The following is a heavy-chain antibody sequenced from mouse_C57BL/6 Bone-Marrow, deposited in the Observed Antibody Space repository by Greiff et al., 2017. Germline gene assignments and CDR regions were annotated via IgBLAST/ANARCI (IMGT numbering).Heavy chain of an antibody. CDR1: GFTFSDYG. D-gene: IGHD1-1*01. CDR2: ISNLAYSI. CDR3: ARLTTVVYWYFDV. J-gene: IGHJ1*03. V-gene: IGHV5-15*01. Sequence: DVHLVESGGGLVQPGGSLKLSCAASGFTFSDYGMAWVRQAPRKGPEWVAFISNLAYSIYYADPVTGRFTISRENAKNTLYLEMSSLRSEDTAMYYCARLTTVVYWYFDVWGTGTTVTVSS.